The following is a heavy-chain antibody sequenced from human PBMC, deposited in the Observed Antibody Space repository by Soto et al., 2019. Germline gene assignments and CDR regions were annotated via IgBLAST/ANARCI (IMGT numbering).Heavy chain of an antibody. Sequence: GGSLRLSCAASGFTVSSNYMSWVRQAPGKGLEWVSVIYSGGSTYYADSVKGRFTISRDNSKNTLYLQMNSLRAEDTAVYYCARGSYYDFWSGYQPAYYFDYWGQGTLVTVSS. J-gene: IGHJ4*02. D-gene: IGHD3-3*01. CDR3: ARGSYYDFWSGYQPAYYFDY. CDR1: GFTVSSNY. V-gene: IGHV3-53*01. CDR2: IYSGGST.